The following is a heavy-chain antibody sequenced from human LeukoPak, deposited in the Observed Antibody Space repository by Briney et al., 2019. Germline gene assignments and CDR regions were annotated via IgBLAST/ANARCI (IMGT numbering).Heavy chain of an antibody. D-gene: IGHD1-7*01. CDR2: INHSGST. CDR1: GGSFSGYY. CDR3: AREEGYNSNYVGWFDP. Sequence: SETLSLTCAVYGGSFSGYYWSWIRQPPGKGLEWIGEINHSGSTNYNPSLKSRVTISVDTSKNQFSLKLSSVTAADTAVYYCAREEGYNSNYVGWFDPWGQGTLVTVSS. V-gene: IGHV4-34*01. J-gene: IGHJ5*02.